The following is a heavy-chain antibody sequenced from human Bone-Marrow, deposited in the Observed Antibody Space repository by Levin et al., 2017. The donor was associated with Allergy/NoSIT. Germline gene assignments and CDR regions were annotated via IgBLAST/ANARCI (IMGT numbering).Heavy chain of an antibody. J-gene: IGHJ4*02. CDR2: IWHDGTKK. CDR3: AGAYADFGVDY. V-gene: IGHV3-33*01. D-gene: IGHD4-17*01. Sequence: SCAVSGFTLSAYGMHWVRQAPGKGLEWVAVIWHDGTKKYYADFVKGRFTISRDTSRNTLYLQMDSLRVDDTAVYYCAGAYADFGVDYWGQGTLVTVSS. CDR1: GFTLSAYG.